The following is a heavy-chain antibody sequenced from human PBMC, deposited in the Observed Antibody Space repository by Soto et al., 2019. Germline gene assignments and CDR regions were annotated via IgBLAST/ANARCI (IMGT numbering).Heavy chain of an antibody. CDR1: GGTFGSYA. J-gene: IGHJ6*02. D-gene: IGHD2-2*01. V-gene: IGHV1-69*01. Sequence: QVQLVQSGAEVKKPGSSVKVSCKASGGTFGSYAISWVRQAPGQGLEWMGGIIPIPGTAKYAQKFQGRVTIAADESTSTAYMELSSLRSEDTAVYYCARSQGSSTSLEIYYYYYYGMDVWGQGTTVPVSS. CDR2: IIPIPGTA. CDR3: ARSQGSSTSLEIYYYYYYGMDV.